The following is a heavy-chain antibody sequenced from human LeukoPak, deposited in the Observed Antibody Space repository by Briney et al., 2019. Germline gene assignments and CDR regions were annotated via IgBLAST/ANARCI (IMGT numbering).Heavy chain of an antibody. CDR2: INSDGSST. CDR1: GFTFSSYW. V-gene: IGHV3-74*01. J-gene: IGHJ4*02. D-gene: IGHD4-17*01. CDR3: ARERKDGAHDY. Sequence: GGSLRLSCAASGFTFSSYWMHWVRQAPGKGLVWVSRINSDGSSTSYADSVKGRFTISRDNARNSLYLQMNSLRAEDTAVYYYARERKDGAHDYWGQGILVTVSS.